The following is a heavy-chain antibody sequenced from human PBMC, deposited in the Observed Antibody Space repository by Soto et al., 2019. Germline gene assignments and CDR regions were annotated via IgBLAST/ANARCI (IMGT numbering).Heavy chain of an antibody. J-gene: IGHJ6*02. CDR1: GFTFSSYA. CDR2: ISGSGGST. V-gene: IGHV3-23*01. CDR3: AKGKGYSSSSYYYYGMDV. D-gene: IGHD6-6*01. Sequence: GGSLRLSCAASGFTFSSYAMSWVRQAPGKGLEWVSAISGSGGSTYYADSAKGRFTISRDNSKNTLYLQMNSLRAEDTAVYYCAKGKGYSSSSYYYYGMDVWGQGTTVTVSS.